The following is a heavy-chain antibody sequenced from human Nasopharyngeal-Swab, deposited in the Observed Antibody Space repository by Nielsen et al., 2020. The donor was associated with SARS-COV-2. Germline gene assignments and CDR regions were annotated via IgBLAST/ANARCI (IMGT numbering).Heavy chain of an antibody. J-gene: IGHJ4*02. CDR3: ARGSGSYKEIPFDY. Sequence: GGSLRLSCGASGFTFSSYGMHWVRQAPGKGLEWVAVISYDGSNKYYADSVKGRFTISRDNSKNTLYLQMNSLRAEDTAVYYCARGSGSYKEIPFDYWGQGTLVTVSS. D-gene: IGHD1-26*01. CDR1: GFTFSSYG. CDR2: ISYDGSNK. V-gene: IGHV3-30*03.